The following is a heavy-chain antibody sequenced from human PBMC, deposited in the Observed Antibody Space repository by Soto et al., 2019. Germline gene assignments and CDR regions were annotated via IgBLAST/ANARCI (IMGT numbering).Heavy chain of an antibody. V-gene: IGHV3-11*06. CDR2: ISSSSSYT. J-gene: IGHJ6*02. CDR3: ARVPYYYTSGTDYGMDV. CDR1: GFTFSDYY. D-gene: IGHD3-10*01. Sequence: PGGSLRLSCAASGFTFSDYYMSWIRQAPGKGLEWLSYISSSSSYTNYADSVEGRFTISRDNARNSLYLQMNSLRAEDTAVYYCARVPYYYTSGTDYGMDVWGQGTTVTVSS.